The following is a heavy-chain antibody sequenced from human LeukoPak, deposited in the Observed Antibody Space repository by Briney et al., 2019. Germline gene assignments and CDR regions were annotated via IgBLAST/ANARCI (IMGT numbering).Heavy chain of an antibody. CDR1: GYTFTSYG. V-gene: IGHV1-18*01. D-gene: IGHD6-19*01. CDR2: ISAYNGNT. Sequence: ASVKVSCKPSGYTFTSYGISWVRQAPGRGLEWMGWISAYNGNTNYAQKLQGRVTMTTDTSTSTAYMELSSLRSEDTAVYYCAGLGVAGTFYYGMDVWGQGTTVTVSS. J-gene: IGHJ6*02. CDR3: AGLGVAGTFYYGMDV.